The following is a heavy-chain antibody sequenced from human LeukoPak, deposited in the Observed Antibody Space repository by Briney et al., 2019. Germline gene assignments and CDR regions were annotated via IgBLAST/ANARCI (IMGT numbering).Heavy chain of an antibody. V-gene: IGHV3-23*01. CDR1: GFTFSNYA. CDR2: ISGGSAST. Sequence: GGSLRLSCAASGFTFSNYAMSWVRQAPGKGLEWVSAISGGSASTYYADSVKGRFTISRDNSKNTLYLQMNSLRAEDTAVYYCTTVFGELLIFSWGQGTPVIVSS. CDR3: TTVFGELLIFS. J-gene: IGHJ5*02. D-gene: IGHD1-26*01.